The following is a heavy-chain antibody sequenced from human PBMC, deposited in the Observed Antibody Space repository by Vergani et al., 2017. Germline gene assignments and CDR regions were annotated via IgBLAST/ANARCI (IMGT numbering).Heavy chain of an antibody. CDR2: IIPILGIA. V-gene: IGHV1-69*08. CDR3: ARDWRKVAARGYMDV. CDR1: GGTFSSYT. J-gene: IGHJ6*03. Sequence: QVQLVQSGAEVKKPGSSVKVSCKASGGTFSSYTISWVRQAPGQGLEWMGRIIPILGIANYAQKFQGRVTITADKSTSTAYMELSSLRSEDTAVYYCARDWRKVAARGYMDVWGKGTTVTVSS. D-gene: IGHD6-6*01.